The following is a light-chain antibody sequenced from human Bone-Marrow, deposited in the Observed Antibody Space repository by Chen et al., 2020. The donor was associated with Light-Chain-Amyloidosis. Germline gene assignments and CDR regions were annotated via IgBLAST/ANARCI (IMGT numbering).Light chain of an antibody. CDR2: SNN. CDR1: SSNVGGIT. Sequence: QSVLTQPPSASGTPGQRVTISCSGNSSNVGGITVNWYQQVPGTAPKLLIYSNNKRPSGVPARFSGSKSGTSASRAISGLQSEDEADYYCAHWDDSMMGRLFGGGTKLTVL. CDR3: AHWDDSMMGRL. V-gene: IGLV1-44*01. J-gene: IGLJ3*02.